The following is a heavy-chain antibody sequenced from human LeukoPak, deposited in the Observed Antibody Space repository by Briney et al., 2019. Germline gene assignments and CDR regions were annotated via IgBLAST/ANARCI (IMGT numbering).Heavy chain of an antibody. CDR1: GYSFTSYW. CDR2: IYPGDSDT. V-gene: IGHV5-51*01. Sequence: GASLKISCKGSGYSFTSYWIGWVRQMPGKGLEWMGIIYPGDSDTRYSPSFQGQVTISADKSISTAYVQWSSLKASDTAMYYCARPATVVTPWYFDLWGRGTLVTVSS. D-gene: IGHD4-23*01. J-gene: IGHJ2*01. CDR3: ARPATVVTPWYFDL.